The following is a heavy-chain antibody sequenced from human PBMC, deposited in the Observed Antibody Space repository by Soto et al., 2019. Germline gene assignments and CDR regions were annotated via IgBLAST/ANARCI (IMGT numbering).Heavy chain of an antibody. CDR2: INLDGSEK. Sequence: EVQLVESGGGLVQPGGSLRLSCAASGFTFRTYWLRWVRQVPGKGREWVANINLDGSEKNYVDSVKGRFTISTDNARNSLYLQRSSLRAADTALYYCARDGSTNGYSYEYHGMDVWGQGTTVTVSS. CDR1: GFTFRTYW. D-gene: IGHD5-18*01. CDR3: ARDGSTNGYSYEYHGMDV. J-gene: IGHJ6*02. V-gene: IGHV3-7*05.